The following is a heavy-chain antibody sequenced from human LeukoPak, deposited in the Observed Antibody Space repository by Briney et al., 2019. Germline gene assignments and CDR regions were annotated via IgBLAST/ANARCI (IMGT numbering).Heavy chain of an antibody. CDR2: IITIFHTP. J-gene: IGHJ4*02. V-gene: IGHV1-69*06. D-gene: IGHD3-10*01. Sequence: SVKVSCKASGYTFTRYDINWVRQATGQGLEWMGVIITIFHTPYYAPKFQGRVTITADKSTSTVYMEVSSLRSEDTAVYYCARVRGVGSDSFDYWGQGTLVTVSS. CDR3: ARVRGVGSDSFDY. CDR1: GYTFTRYD.